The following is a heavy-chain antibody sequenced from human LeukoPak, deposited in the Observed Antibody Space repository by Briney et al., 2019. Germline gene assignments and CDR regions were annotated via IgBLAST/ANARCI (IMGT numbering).Heavy chain of an antibody. J-gene: IGHJ4*02. CDR3: ANLQMHSSSWCY. CDR1: GFTFSSYA. CDR2: ISGSGGST. V-gene: IGHV3-23*01. Sequence: GGSLRLSCAASGFTFSSYAMSWVRQAPGKGLEWVSAISGSGGSTYYADSVKGRFTFSRDNSKNTLYLQMNSLRAEDTAVYYCANLQMHSSSWCYWGQGTLVTVSS. D-gene: IGHD6-13*01.